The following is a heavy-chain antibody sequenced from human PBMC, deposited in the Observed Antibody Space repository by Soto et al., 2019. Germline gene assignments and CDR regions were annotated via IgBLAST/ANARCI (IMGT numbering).Heavy chain of an antibody. CDR2: IYTSGST. V-gene: IGHV4-4*07. CDR1: GGSISSYY. D-gene: IGHD1-26*01. J-gene: IGHJ6*02. CDR3: ARARWELLDYYGMDV. Sequence: QVQLQESGPGLVKPSETLSLTCTVSGGSISSYYWSWIRQPAGKGLEWIGRIYTSGSTNYNPSLKRRVTMSVDTSKNHFSLKLSSVTAADTAVYYCARARWELLDYYGMDVWGQGTTVTVSS.